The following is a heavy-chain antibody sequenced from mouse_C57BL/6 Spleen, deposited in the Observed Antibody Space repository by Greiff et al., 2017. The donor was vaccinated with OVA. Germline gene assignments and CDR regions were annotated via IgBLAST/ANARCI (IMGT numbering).Heavy chain of an antibody. V-gene: IGHV2-2*01. CDR2: IWSGGST. CDR1: GFSLTSYG. Sequence: VQGVESGPGLVQPSQSLSITCTVSGFSLTSYGVHWVRQSPGKGLEWLGVIWSGGSTDYNAAFISRLSISKDNSKSQVFFKMNSLQADDTAIYYCARIPFTTVVALYAMDYWGQGTSVTVSS. J-gene: IGHJ4*01. D-gene: IGHD1-1*01. CDR3: ARIPFTTVVALYAMDY.